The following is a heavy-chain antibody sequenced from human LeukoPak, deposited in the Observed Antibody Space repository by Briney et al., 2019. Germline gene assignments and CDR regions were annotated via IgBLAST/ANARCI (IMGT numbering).Heavy chain of an antibody. CDR3: ARQGTNHFYDY. V-gene: IGHV4-39*01. J-gene: IGHJ4*02. CDR1: GGSISIIDYY. Sequence: PSETLSLTCTVSGGSISIIDYYWGWVRQSPGKGLEWIGSVYYSGSTYYHPSLKSRVAISVDTSKKQFSLKLSSVTAADTAVYYCARQGTNHFYDYWGQGTLVTVSS. CDR2: VYYSGST.